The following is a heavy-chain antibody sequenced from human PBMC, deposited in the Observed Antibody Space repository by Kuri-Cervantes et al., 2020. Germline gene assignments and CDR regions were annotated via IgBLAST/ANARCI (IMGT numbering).Heavy chain of an antibody. CDR2: ISAYNGNT. CDR3: ARGGRYCSSTSCYTRWELYYYYGMDV. J-gene: IGHJ6*02. V-gene: IGHV1-18*01. CDR1: GYTFTSYG. D-gene: IGHD2-2*02. Sequence: ASVKVSCKASGYTFTSYGISWVRQAPGQGLEWMGWISAYNGNTNYAQKLQGRVTMTTDTSTSTAYMELRSLRSDDTAVYYCARGGRYCSSTSCYTRWELYYYYGMDVWGQGTTVTVSS.